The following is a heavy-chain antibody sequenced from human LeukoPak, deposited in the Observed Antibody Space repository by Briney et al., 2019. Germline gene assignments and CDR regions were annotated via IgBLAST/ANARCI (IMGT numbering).Heavy chain of an antibody. CDR1: GFTFSTYA. CDR2: ISGSGDNT. J-gene: IGHJ4*02. V-gene: IGHV3-23*01. Sequence: PGGSLRLSCAASGFTFSTYAMSWVRQAPGKGLEWVSAISGSGDNTYYADSVKGRFTISRDNSKNTLYLQMNSLRAEDTAVYYCAKDRGFGAAAGHSFYFGYWGQGTLVTVSS. D-gene: IGHD6-25*01. CDR3: AKDRGFGAAAGHSFYFGY.